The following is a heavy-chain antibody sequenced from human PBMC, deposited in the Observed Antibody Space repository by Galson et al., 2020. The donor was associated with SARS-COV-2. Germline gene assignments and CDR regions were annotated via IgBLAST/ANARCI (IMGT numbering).Heavy chain of an antibody. Sequence: SQTLSLTCTVSGGSISTNYWTWIRQPPGKGLEWIGYIYFSGSTSYNPSLKSRVTISVDTSKNQFSLNLDSVTAADSGTYYCARLPWMELWLRGWYFDLWGRGTLVTVSS. CDR2: IYFSGST. CDR1: GGSISTNY. D-gene: IGHD5-18*01. CDR3: ARLPWMELWLRGWYFDL. V-gene: IGHV4-59*01. J-gene: IGHJ2*01.